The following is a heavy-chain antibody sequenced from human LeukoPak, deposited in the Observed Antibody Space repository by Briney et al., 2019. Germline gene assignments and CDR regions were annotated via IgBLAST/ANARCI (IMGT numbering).Heavy chain of an antibody. Sequence: APVKVSCKASGYTFTNYDINWVRQAPGQGLEWMGWINPNSGGTNYAQKFQGRVTMTRDTSISTAYMELTRLRSDDTAVYYCARGDLAYDSSGYEAFDIWGQGTMVTVSS. D-gene: IGHD3-22*01. J-gene: IGHJ3*02. V-gene: IGHV1-2*02. CDR2: INPNSGGT. CDR1: GYTFTNYD. CDR3: ARGDLAYDSSGYEAFDI.